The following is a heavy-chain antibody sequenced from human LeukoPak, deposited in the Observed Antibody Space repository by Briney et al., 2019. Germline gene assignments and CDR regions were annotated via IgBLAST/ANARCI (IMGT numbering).Heavy chain of an antibody. CDR2: ISSSSTTI. CDR3: AAISHIEVADY. CDR1: GFIFSDYS. D-gene: IGHD6-19*01. V-gene: IGHV3-48*01. Sequence: GGSLRLSCAASGFIFSDYSMTWVRQAPGKGLEWVSYISSSSTTIKYADSVKGRSTISRDNAKNSLYLQMNSLRAEDTAVYYCAAISHIEVADYWGQGTLVTVSS. J-gene: IGHJ4*02.